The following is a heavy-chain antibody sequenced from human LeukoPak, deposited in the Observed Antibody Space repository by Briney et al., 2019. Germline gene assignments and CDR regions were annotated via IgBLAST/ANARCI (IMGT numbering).Heavy chain of an antibody. Sequence: ASVKVSCKASGYTFTSYAMHWVRQAPGQRLEWMGWINAGNGNTKYSQKFQGRVTITRDTSASTAYTELSSLRSEDTAVYYCARGAVTTLFDYWGQGTLVTVSS. CDR3: ARGAVTTLFDY. J-gene: IGHJ4*02. D-gene: IGHD4-11*01. CDR1: GYTFTSYA. V-gene: IGHV1-3*01. CDR2: INAGNGNT.